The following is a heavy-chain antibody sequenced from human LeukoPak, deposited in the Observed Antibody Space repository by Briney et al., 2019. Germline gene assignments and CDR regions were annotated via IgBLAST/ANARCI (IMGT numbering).Heavy chain of an antibody. CDR1: GFTFSNYG. V-gene: IGHV3-21*01. J-gene: IGHJ4*02. CDR2: ISSSSSYI. Sequence: GGSLRLSCAASGFTFSNYGMHSVRQAPGKGVEWVSSISSSSSYIYYADSVKGRFTISRDNAKNSLYLQMNSLRAEDTALYYCARQADTAMLIWSFTDYWGQGTLVTVSS. CDR3: ARQADTAMLIWSFTDY. D-gene: IGHD5-18*01.